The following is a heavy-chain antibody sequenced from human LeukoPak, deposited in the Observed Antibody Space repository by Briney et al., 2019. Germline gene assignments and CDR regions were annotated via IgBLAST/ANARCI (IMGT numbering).Heavy chain of an antibody. CDR2: INPSGGST. J-gene: IGHJ4*02. CDR3: ARDPRPSYDSSDYYYPGDY. D-gene: IGHD3-22*01. V-gene: IGHV1-46*01. CDR1: GYTFTSYY. Sequence: ASVKVSCKASGYTFTSYYMHWVRQAPGQGLEWIAIINPSGGSTNYAQKFQGRVTMTRDTSTSTAYMELSSLRSEDTAVYYCARDPRPSYDSSDYYYPGDYWGQGTLVTVSS.